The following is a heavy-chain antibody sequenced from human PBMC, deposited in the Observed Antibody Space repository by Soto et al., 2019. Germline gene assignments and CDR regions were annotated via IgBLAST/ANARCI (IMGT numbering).Heavy chain of an antibody. J-gene: IGHJ6*03. CDR1: TVV. CDR2: TYYRSKWYN. D-gene: IGHD2-21*01. Sequence: TVVSESIKQSPSRGLEWLGRTYYRSKWYNDYAVSVKSRITINPDTSKNQFSLQLNSVTPEDTAVYYCARGSIRGYYYYYDSDVLGKGTTVTGSS. CDR3: ARGSIRGYYYYYDSDV. V-gene: IGHV6-1*01.